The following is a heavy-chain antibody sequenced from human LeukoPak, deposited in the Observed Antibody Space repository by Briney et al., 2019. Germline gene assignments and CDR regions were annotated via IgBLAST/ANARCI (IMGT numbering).Heavy chain of an antibody. CDR3: ARDRGVTTRPRGYFDS. V-gene: IGHV3-48*02. CDR1: GFTFSIHS. J-gene: IGHJ4*02. CDR2: ISGGSSNI. Sequence: GGSLRLSCAASGFTFSIHSMNWVREAPGKGLEWVSYISGGSSNIHYADSVKGRFTISRDNAKNSLYLQMNSLRDEDTAVYYCARDRGVTTRPRGYFDSWGQGTLVTVSS. D-gene: IGHD1-1*01.